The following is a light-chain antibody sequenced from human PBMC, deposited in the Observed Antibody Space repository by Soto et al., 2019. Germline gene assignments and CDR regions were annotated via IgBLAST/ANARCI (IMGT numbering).Light chain of an antibody. J-gene: IGKJ1*01. Sequence: DIQMTQSPSSVSASVGDRVTITCRASQSISNYLDWYQHKPGKSPKLLIYAASALQSGVSLRFSGSGSGTDFTLTISSLQPEDFATYFCQQAHIAPFTFGQGTRVEIK. V-gene: IGKV1D-12*01. CDR2: AAS. CDR3: QQAHIAPFT. CDR1: QSISNY.